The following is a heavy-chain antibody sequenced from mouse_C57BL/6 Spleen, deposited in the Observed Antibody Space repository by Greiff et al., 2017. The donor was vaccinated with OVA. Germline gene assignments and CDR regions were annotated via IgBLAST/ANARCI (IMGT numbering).Heavy chain of an antibody. V-gene: IGHV1-26*01. CDR2: INPNNGYT. CDR3: ARVGAYYSKGWFAY. CDR1: GYTFTDYY. J-gene: IGHJ3*01. D-gene: IGHD2-5*01. Sequence: EVKLMESGPELVKPGASVRISCKTSGYTFTDYYVNWVKQSHGKSLEWIGDINPNNGYTTYNQQFKGKATLTVDKSSSTAYMELRSLTSEDSAVYYCARVGAYYSKGWFAYWGQGTLVTGSA.